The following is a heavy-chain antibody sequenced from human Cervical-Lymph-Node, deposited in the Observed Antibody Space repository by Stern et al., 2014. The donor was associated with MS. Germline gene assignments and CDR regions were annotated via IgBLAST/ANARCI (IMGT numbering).Heavy chain of an antibody. CDR3: ARDLGYDSSGYYDYYFDY. CDR2: ISSSSSTI. D-gene: IGHD3-22*01. Sequence: EVQLVESGGGLVQPGGSLRLSCAASGFTFSSYSMNWVRQAPGKGLEWVSYISSSSSTIYYADSVKGRLTISRDNAKNSLYLQMNSLRDEDTAVYYCARDLGYDSSGYYDYYFDYWGQGTLVTVSS. V-gene: IGHV3-48*02. J-gene: IGHJ4*02. CDR1: GFTFSSYS.